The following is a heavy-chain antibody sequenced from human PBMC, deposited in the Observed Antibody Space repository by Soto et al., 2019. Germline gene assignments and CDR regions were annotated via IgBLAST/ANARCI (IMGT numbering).Heavy chain of an antibody. J-gene: IGHJ4*02. CDR2: ISGSGGST. V-gene: IGHV3-23*01. CDR3: AKDHRGAVACTLDY. D-gene: IGHD6-19*01. CDR1: GFTFSSYA. Sequence: EVQLLESGGGLVQPGGSLRLSCAASGFTFSSYARSWVRQAPGKGLEWGSAISGSGGSTYYADSVKGRFTISRDNSENTLYLQMNSLGAEDTAVYYCAKDHRGAVACTLDYWGQGTLVTVSS.